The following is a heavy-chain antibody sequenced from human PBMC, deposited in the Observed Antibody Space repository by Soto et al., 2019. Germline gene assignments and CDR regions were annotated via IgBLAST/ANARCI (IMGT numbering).Heavy chain of an antibody. CDR3: AKDLVSDRLMVVVPAAMDYGMDV. J-gene: IGHJ6*02. D-gene: IGHD2-2*01. V-gene: IGHV3-23*01. CDR2: ISGSGGST. Sequence: GGSLRLSCTASGFTFSSYAMSWVRQAPGKGLEWVSAISGSGGSTYYADSVKGRFTISRDNSKNTLYLQMNSLRAEDTAVYYCAKDLVSDRLMVVVPAAMDYGMDVWGQGTTVTVSS. CDR1: GFTFSSYA.